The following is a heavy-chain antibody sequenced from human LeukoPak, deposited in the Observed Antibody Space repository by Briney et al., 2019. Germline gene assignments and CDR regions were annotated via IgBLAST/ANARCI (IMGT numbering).Heavy chain of an antibody. V-gene: IGHV3-74*01. D-gene: IGHD5-18*01. CDR2: INSDGINT. CDR3: ARDLSGITGYTYGRGIDY. Sequence: PGGSLRLSCAASGFTFSSYWMIWVRQAPGKGLVWVSRINSDGINTSYADSVKGRFTISRDNAKNTLNLQMNSLRAEDTAVYYCARDLSGITGYTYGRGIDYWGQGTLVTVSS. CDR1: GFTFSSYW. J-gene: IGHJ4*02.